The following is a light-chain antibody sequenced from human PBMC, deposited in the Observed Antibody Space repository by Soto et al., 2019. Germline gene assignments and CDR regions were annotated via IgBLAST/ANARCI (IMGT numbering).Light chain of an antibody. Sequence: EVVLTLSQGTLSLSPGERATLPCRSSQSVSNTYLAWYQQKPGQAPRLLIYGASTRATGIPARFSGSGSGTEFTLTISSLQSEDFVVYYCPQYNKWPPTFCQGTKVDIK. J-gene: IGKJ1*01. V-gene: IGKV3-15*01. CDR3: PQYNKWPPT. CDR2: GAS. CDR1: QSVSNTY.